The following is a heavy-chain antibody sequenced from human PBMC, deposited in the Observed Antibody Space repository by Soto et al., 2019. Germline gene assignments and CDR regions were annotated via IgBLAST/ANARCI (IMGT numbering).Heavy chain of an antibody. Sequence: GGSLRISCAASGFTFSSYSMNWVRQAPGKGLEWVSSISSSSSYIYYADSVKGRFTISRDNAKNSLYLQMNSLRAEDTAVYYCARDSIREDILTGTFDYWGQGTLVTVSS. V-gene: IGHV3-21*01. CDR2: ISSSSSYI. J-gene: IGHJ4*02. CDR3: ARDSIREDILTGTFDY. CDR1: GFTFSSYS. D-gene: IGHD3-9*01.